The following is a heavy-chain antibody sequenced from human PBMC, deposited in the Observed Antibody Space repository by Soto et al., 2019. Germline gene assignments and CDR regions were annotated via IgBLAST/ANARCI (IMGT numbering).Heavy chain of an antibody. D-gene: IGHD3-16*01. CDR2: ISSYNGNT. CDR3: ARHYERDAFRI. Sequence: QVQLVQSGAEVKKPGASVKVSCKASGYTFTTSGITWVRQAPGQGLEWMGWISSYNGNTNYAQKLQGRVTMTTDTPTSTAYMELRSMRSDDTAVYYCARHYERDAFRIWGQGTMVTVSS. CDR1: GYTFTTSG. J-gene: IGHJ3*02. V-gene: IGHV1-18*01.